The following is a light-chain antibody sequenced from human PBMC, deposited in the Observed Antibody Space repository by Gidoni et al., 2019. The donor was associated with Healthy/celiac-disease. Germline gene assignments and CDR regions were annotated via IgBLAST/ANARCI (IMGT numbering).Light chain of an antibody. Sequence: RLLIYGASSRATGIPDRFSGSGSVTDFTLTISRLEPEDFAVYYCQQSRGWTFGQGTKVEIK. J-gene: IGKJ1*01. V-gene: IGKV3-20*01. CDR2: GAS. CDR3: QQSRGWT.